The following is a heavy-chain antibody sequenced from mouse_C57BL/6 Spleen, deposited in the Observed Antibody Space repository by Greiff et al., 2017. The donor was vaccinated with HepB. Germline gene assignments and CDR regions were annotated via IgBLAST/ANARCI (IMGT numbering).Heavy chain of an antibody. V-gene: IGHV2-2*01. CDR3: ARSSNFDY. CDR1: GFSLTSYG. CDR2: IWSGGST. D-gene: IGHD5-1*01. J-gene: IGHJ2*01. Sequence: VQLQQSGPGLVQPSQSLSITCTVSGFSLTSYGVHWVRQSPGKGLEWLGVIWSGGSTDYNAAFISRLSISKDNSKSQVCFKMNSLQADDTAIYYCARSSNFDYWGQGTTLTVSS.